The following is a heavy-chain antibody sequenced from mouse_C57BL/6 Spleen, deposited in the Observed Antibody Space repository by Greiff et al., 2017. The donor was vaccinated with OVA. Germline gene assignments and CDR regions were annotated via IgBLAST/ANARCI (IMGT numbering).Heavy chain of an antibody. V-gene: IGHV1-74*01. D-gene: IGHD3-2*02. CDR1: GYTFTSYW. CDR2: IHPSDSDT. J-gene: IGHJ3*01. CDR3: AIENSSGYVAY. Sequence: QVQLQQPGAELVKPGASVKVSCKASGYTFTSYWMHWVKQRPGQGLEWIGRIHPSDSDTNYNQKFKGKATLTVDKSSSTAYMQLSSLTSEDSAVYYCAIENSSGYVAYWGQGTLVTVSA.